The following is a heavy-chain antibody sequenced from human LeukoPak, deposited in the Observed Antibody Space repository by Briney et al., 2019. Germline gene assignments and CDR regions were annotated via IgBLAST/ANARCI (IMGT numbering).Heavy chain of an antibody. V-gene: IGHV4-39*01. Sequence: PSETLSLTCTVAGGSISSSSYYWGWIRQPPGKGLEWIGSIYYSGSTYYNPSLKSRVTISVDTSKNQFPLKLSSVTAADTAVYYCARAFVVVVAATGPAPDYYYGMDLGGQGTTVTVSS. J-gene: IGHJ6*02. CDR1: GGSISSSSYY. CDR2: IYYSGST. CDR3: ARAFVVVVAATGPAPDYYYGMDL. D-gene: IGHD2-15*01.